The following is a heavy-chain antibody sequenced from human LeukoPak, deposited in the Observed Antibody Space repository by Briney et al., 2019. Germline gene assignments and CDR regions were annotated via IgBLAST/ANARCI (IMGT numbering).Heavy chain of an antibody. J-gene: IGHJ4*02. D-gene: IGHD5-18*01. CDR1: GGSFSGYY. Sequence: SETLSLTCAVYGGSFSGYYWSWIRHPPGKGLEWIGEINHSGSTNYNPSLKSRVTISVDTSKNQFSLKLSSVTAADTAVYYCARPRYGYSYGYWGQGTLVTVSS. CDR2: INHSGST. CDR3: ARPRYGYSYGY. V-gene: IGHV4-34*01.